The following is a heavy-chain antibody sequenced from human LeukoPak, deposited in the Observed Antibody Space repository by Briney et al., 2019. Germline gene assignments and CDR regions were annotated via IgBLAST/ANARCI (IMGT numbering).Heavy chain of an antibody. CDR1: GYTFTSYY. D-gene: IGHD3-22*01. J-gene: IGHJ4*02. CDR2: INPSGGST. CDR3: ARALIPSSYYYDSSMYYFDY. V-gene: IGHV1-46*01. Sequence: ASVKVSCKASGYTFTSYYMHWVRQAPGQGLEWMGIINPSGGSTSYAQKFQGRVTMTRDTSTSTVYMELSSLRSEDTAVYYCARALIPSSYYYDSSMYYFDYWGQGTLVTVSS.